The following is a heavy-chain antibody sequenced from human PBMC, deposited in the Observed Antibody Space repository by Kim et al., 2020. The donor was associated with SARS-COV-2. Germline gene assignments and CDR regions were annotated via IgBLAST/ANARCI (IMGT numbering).Heavy chain of an antibody. Sequence: GGSLRLSCAASGFTFSSYGMHWVRQAPGKGLEWVAVISYDGSNKYYADSVKGRFTISRDNSKNTLYLQMNSLRAEDTAVYYWAKEGGKAAAGWHSGADRGPEDWGQGTLVTVAS. CDR1: GFTFSSYG. CDR2: ISYDGSNK. D-gene: IGHD6-13*01. J-gene: IGHJ4*02. CDR3: AKEGGKAAAGWHSGADRGPED. V-gene: IGHV3-30*18.